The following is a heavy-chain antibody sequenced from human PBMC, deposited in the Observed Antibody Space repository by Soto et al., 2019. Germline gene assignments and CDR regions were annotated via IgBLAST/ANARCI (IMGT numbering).Heavy chain of an antibody. Sequence: GESLKISCKGSGYSFTSYWISWVRQMPWKGLEWMGRIDPSDSYTNYSPSFQGHVTISAGKSISTAYLQWSSLKASDTAMYYCARHGGGWEQNEAWCVYWGQGTLVTVSS. CDR1: GYSFTSYW. D-gene: IGHD1-26*01. J-gene: IGHJ4*02. CDR3: ARHGGGWEQNEAWCVY. CDR2: IDPSDSYT. V-gene: IGHV5-10-1*01.